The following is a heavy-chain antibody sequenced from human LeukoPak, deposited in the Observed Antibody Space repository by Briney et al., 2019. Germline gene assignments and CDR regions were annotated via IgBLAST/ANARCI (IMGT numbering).Heavy chain of an antibody. Sequence: ASVRVSCKASGHTLTELAIHWVRQAPGKGLAWMGGFDPEDGQTIYAQKFQGRVTVTEDTSTDTAYMELSSLGSEDTAVYYCATEGGRSYYLYWGQGTLVTVSS. CDR1: GHTLTELA. D-gene: IGHD1-26*01. V-gene: IGHV1-24*01. CDR3: ATEGGRSYYLY. J-gene: IGHJ4*02. CDR2: FDPEDGQT.